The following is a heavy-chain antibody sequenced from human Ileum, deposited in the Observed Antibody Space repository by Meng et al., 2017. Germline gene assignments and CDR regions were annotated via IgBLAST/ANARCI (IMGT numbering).Heavy chain of an antibody. Sequence: QVQIGQSGAWVKETWASVRVSCNTFTSRAIQWARQAAGQRLEWMGWIIAGSGSTRYSQKFQGRITITRDTSANIAYMDLSSLRFEDTAVYYCVREDSSGYWAYWGQGTLVTVSS. CDR1: TFTSRA. J-gene: IGHJ4*02. V-gene: IGHV1-3*01. D-gene: IGHD3-22*01. CDR3: VREDSSGYWAY. CDR2: IIAGSGST.